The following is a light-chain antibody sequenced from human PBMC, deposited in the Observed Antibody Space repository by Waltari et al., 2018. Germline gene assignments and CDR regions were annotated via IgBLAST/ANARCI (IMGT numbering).Light chain of an antibody. CDR2: YKSVAEK. Sequence: QPVLTQPPSSSASPGDSARLTCTLPSAFYVGNFNLSCYHHNPGSPPRFLLYYKSVAEKAPGSGAPRRFTGSKDASANAGILLISGLQSEDEADYYCMFWPSNVWVFGGGTKLTVL. J-gene: IGLJ3*02. CDR1: SAFYVGNFN. V-gene: IGLV5-37*01. CDR3: MFWPSNVWV.